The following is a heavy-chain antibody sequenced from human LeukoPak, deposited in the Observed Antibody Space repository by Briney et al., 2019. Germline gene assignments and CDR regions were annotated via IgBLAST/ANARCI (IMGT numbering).Heavy chain of an antibody. D-gene: IGHD3-22*01. CDR3: ARVSYYYDSSGHRTDTEFDY. J-gene: IGHJ4*02. V-gene: IGHV3-66*01. CDR1: GFSFTSYA. CDR2: VYNVGAT. Sequence: GGSLRLSCAASGFSFTSYAMSWVRQAPGKGLEWVAVVYNVGATYYADSVKGRFTISRDNSKNAVYLQMNSLRAEDTALYYCARVSYYYDSSGHRTDTEFDYWGQGSLVTVAS.